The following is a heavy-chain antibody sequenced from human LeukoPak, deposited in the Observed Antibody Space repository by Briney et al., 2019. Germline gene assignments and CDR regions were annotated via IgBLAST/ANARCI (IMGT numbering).Heavy chain of an antibody. CDR3: AKDVRSDYFDY. CDR1: GFTFSSYA. Sequence: GSLRLSRAASGFTFSSYAMSWVRQAPGKGLEWVSAISSSGRYMYYADSVKGRFTISRDNANNSLYLQMDSLRAEDTAVYYCAKDVRSDYFDYWGQGTLVTVSS. V-gene: IGHV3-21*01. J-gene: IGHJ4*02. CDR2: ISSSGRYM.